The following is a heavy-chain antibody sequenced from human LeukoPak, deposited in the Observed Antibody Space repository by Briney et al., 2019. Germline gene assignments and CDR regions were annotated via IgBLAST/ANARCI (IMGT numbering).Heavy chain of an antibody. CDR1: GFTFSSYS. CDR2: ISSSSSSI. D-gene: IGHD2-21*02. J-gene: IGHJ4*02. V-gene: IGHV3-21*01. CDR3: ARWGRYCGGDCPGLDY. Sequence: PGGSLRLSCAASGFTFSSYSMSWVRQAPGKGLEWVSSISSSSSSIYYADSVKGRFTISRDNAKNSLYLQMNSLRAEDTAVYYCARWGRYCGGDCPGLDYWGQGTLVTVSS.